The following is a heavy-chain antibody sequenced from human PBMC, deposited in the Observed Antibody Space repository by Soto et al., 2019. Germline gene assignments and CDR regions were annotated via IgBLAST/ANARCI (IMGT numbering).Heavy chain of an antibody. CDR2: TWYDGSNK. CDR3: ARSPQVGATIDSFAY. J-gene: IGHJ4*02. V-gene: IGHV3-33*01. Sequence: QVQLVESGGGAVQPGRSLRLSCAASGFTFSNYGMHWVRQAPGKGLEWVAVTWYDGSNKHYADSVKGRFTISRDNSKNTLYLQMSSLRPEDTAVYYCARSPQVGATIDSFAYWGQGTLVTVSS. D-gene: IGHD1-26*01. CDR1: GFTFSNYG.